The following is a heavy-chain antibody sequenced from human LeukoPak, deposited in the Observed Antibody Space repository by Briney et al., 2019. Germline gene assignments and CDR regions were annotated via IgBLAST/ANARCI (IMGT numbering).Heavy chain of an antibody. J-gene: IGHJ4*02. V-gene: IGHV3-43*02. D-gene: IGHD3-3*02. Sequence: GGSLRLSCAASGFXFDDSAIHWVRQAPGKGLEWVSLISGDGGSTYYADSVKGRFTISRDNGKNSLYLQMNSLRPEDTAVYYCARPRLPSFYFDYWGQGALVTVSS. CDR3: ARPRLPSFYFDY. CDR2: ISGDGGST. CDR1: GFXFDDSA.